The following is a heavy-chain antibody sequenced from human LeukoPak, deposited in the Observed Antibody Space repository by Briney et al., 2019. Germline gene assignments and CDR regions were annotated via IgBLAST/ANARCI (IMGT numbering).Heavy chain of an antibody. CDR1: GGSISSSSYY. V-gene: IGHV4-39*01. CDR3: ARRLTEYCTKGVCYWFDY. Sequence: SETLSLTCTVSGGSISSSSYYWGWIRQPPGKGLEWIGSIYYRGSTYYNPSLKSRVTISVDTSKNQFSLKLRSVPAADTAVYYCARRLTEYCTKGVCYWFDYWGRGTLVTVS. J-gene: IGHJ4*02. D-gene: IGHD2-8*01. CDR2: IYYRGST.